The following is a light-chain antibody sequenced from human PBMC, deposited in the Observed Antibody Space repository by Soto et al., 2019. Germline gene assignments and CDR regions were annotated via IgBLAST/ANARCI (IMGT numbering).Light chain of an antibody. CDR3: QHYSSSPLT. CDR2: GAS. J-gene: IGKJ4*01. V-gene: IGKV3-20*01. Sequence: EIVLTQSPGTLSLSPGERATLSCRASQSVRSNYLAWYQQRPRQAPRLLVYGASSRSTGIPDRFSGSGSGTDFTLTISRLEPQDFAVYYCQHYSSSPLTFGGGTKVEIK. CDR1: QSVRSNY.